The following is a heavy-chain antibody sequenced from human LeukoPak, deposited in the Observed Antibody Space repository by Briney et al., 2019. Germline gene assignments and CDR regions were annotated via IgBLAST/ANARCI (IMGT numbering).Heavy chain of an antibody. CDR3: AKLYCSGSSCYSIDH. Sequence: GSLSLSCAASGFTFSNYAMSWVRQAPGKGLEWVSTITGSGDSTYYADSVKGRFTLSRDISKNTLYLQMNSLRAEDTAVYYCAKLYCSGSSCYSIDHWGQGTLVTVSS. CDR2: ITGSGDST. V-gene: IGHV3-23*01. J-gene: IGHJ4*02. D-gene: IGHD2-15*01. CDR1: GFTFSNYA.